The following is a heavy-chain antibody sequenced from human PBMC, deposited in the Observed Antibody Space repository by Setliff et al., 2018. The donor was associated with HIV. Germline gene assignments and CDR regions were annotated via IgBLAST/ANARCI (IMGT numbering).Heavy chain of an antibody. V-gene: IGHV4-39*01. Sequence: SETLSLTCTVSAGSIRSSTYYWAWIRQPPGKGLEWIGTIYYSGSTYYNPSLKSRATISVDTSKNQFSLKLSSVTAADTAVYYCIIAYSSGWLAPMGFDSWGQGTLGTVS. J-gene: IGHJ4*02. CDR2: IYYSGST. CDR3: IIAYSSGWLAPMGFDS. D-gene: IGHD6-19*01. CDR1: AGSIRSSTYY.